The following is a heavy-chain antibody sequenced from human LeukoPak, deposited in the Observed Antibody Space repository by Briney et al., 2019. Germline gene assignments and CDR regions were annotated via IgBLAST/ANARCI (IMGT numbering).Heavy chain of an antibody. CDR2: IRSKAYGGTT. CDR3: TRGAPYVWGSYRSPPFDY. D-gene: IGHD3-16*02. Sequence: QPGRSLRLSCTASGFTFGDYAMSWVRQAPGKGLEWVGFIRSKAYGGTTEYAASVKGRFTISRDDSKSIAYLQMNSLKTEDTAVYYCTRGAPYVWGSYRSPPFDYRGQGTLVTVSS. CDR1: GFTFGDYA. V-gene: IGHV3-49*04. J-gene: IGHJ4*02.